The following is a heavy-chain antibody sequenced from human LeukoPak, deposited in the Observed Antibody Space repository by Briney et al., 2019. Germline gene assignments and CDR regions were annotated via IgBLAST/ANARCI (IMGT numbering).Heavy chain of an antibody. D-gene: IGHD1-26*01. V-gene: IGHV3-33*06. CDR2: IWYDGSNK. CDR3: AKGVRIIVGATPFDY. J-gene: IGHJ4*02. CDR1: GFTFSSYG. Sequence: GGSLRLSCAASGFTFSSYGMHWVRQAPGKGLEWVAVIWYDGSNKYYADSVKGRFTSSRDNSKNTLYLQMNSLRAEDTAVYYCAKGVRIIVGATPFDYWGQGTLVTVSS.